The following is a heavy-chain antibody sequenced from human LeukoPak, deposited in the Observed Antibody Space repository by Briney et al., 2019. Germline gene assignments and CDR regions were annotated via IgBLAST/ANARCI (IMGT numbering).Heavy chain of an antibody. CDR2: INPSGGST. D-gene: IGHD1-26*01. CDR3: ARERIPMGGFYNYYGMYV. Sequence: ASVKVSCKASGYTFTSYYMHWVRQAPGQGLEWMGIINPSGGSTSYAQKFQGRVTMTRDTSTSTVYMELSSLRSEDTAVYYCARERIPMGGFYNYYGMYVGGQGPTVAVSS. CDR1: GYTFTSYY. J-gene: IGHJ6*02. V-gene: IGHV1-46*01.